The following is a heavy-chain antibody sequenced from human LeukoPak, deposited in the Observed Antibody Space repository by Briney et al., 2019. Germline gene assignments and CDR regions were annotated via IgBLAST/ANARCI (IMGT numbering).Heavy chain of an antibody. CDR3: AKPSASGYYLYAFDI. CDR1: GFTFSSYG. CDR2: IWYDGSNK. J-gene: IGHJ3*02. Sequence: GGSLRLSCAASGFTFSSYGMHWVRQAPGKGLEWVAVIWYDGSNKYYADSVKGRFTISRDNSRNTLSLQMNTLRDEDTAIYYCAKPSASGYYLYAFDIWGQGTMVTVSS. D-gene: IGHD5-12*01. V-gene: IGHV3-33*06.